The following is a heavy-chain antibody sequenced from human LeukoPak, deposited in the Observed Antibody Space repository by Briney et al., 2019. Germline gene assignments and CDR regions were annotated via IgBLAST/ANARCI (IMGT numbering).Heavy chain of an antibody. CDR3: ARAYGYSSSWPIDY. Sequence: PGASLRLSCAASGFTFSSYAMSWVRQAPGKGLEWVANIKQDGSEKYYVDSVKGRFTISRDNAKNSLYLQMNSLRAEDTAVYYCARAYGYSSSWPIDYWGQGTLVTVSS. CDR2: IKQDGSEK. V-gene: IGHV3-7*01. J-gene: IGHJ4*02. CDR1: GFTFSSYA. D-gene: IGHD6-13*01.